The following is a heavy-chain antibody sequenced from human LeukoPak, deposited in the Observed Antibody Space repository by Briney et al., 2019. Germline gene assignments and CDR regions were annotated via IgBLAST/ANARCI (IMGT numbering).Heavy chain of an antibody. V-gene: IGHV4-34*01. J-gene: IGHJ3*02. D-gene: IGHD3-9*01. CDR3: ARHARYFDWLKYAFDI. Sequence: PSQTLSLTCTVYGGSLSGYYWNWIRQPPGKGLEWIGEINHSGSTNYNPSLKSRVTISVDTSKNQFSLRLSSVTAADTAVYYCARHARYFDWLKYAFDIWGQGTMVSVSS. CDR2: INHSGST. CDR1: GGSLSGYY.